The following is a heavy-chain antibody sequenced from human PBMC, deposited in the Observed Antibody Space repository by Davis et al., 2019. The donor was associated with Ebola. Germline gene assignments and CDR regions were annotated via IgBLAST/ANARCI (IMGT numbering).Heavy chain of an antibody. V-gene: IGHV4-34*01. Sequence: SETLSLTCAVYGASFSGYYWSWIRQPPGKGLEWIGEINHSGSTNYNPSLKSRVTISVDTSKNQFSLKLSSVTAADTAVYYCARGGITMIVVATDAFDIWGQGTMVTVSS. CDR1: GASFSGYY. D-gene: IGHD3-22*01. J-gene: IGHJ3*02. CDR2: INHSGST. CDR3: ARGGITMIVVATDAFDI.